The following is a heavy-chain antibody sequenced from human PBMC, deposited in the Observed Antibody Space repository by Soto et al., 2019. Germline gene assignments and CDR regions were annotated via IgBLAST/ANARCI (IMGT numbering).Heavy chain of an antibody. Sequence: QVELVQSGAEVKKPGSSVKVSCKASGGTFSSYAISWVRQAPGQGLEWMGGIIPISGTANYAQKVQGRVTITADEGTSTAYMELSSLRSEDTAVYYCARSQGSSTSLEIYYYYYDGMDVWGQGPTVTVSS. CDR2: IIPISGTA. V-gene: IGHV1-69*01. D-gene: IGHD2-2*01. CDR1: GGTFSSYA. J-gene: IGHJ6*02. CDR3: ARSQGSSTSLEIYYYYYDGMDV.